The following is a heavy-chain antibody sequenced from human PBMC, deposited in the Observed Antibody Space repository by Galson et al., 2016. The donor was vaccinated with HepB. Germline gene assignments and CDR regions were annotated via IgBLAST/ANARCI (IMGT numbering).Heavy chain of an antibody. J-gene: IGHJ4*02. D-gene: IGHD5-12*01. CDR1: GDSVSRNTAA. V-gene: IGHV6-1*01. CDR2: TYYRSKWSS. CDR3: ASGTGAYVQ. Sequence: CAISGDSVSRNTAAWNWIRQSPSRGLGWLGRTYYRSKWSSDYAVSMKSRITINADTSMNQFSLQLNSVTPEDTAVYYCASGTGAYVQWGQGTLVTVSP.